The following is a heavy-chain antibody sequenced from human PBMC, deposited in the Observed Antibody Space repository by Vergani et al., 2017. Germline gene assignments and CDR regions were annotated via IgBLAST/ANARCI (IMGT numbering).Heavy chain of an antibody. CDR2: IYYSGST. D-gene: IGHD3-3*01. V-gene: IGHV4-59*01. Sequence: QVQLQESGPGLVKPSETLSLTCTVSGGSISSYYWSWIRQPPGKGLERIGYIYYSGSTNYNPSLKSRVTISVDTSKNQFSLKLSSVTAADTAVYYCARSPYDFWSGYYLHYFDYWGQGTLVTVSS. J-gene: IGHJ4*02. CDR1: GGSISSYY. CDR3: ARSPYDFWSGYYLHYFDY.